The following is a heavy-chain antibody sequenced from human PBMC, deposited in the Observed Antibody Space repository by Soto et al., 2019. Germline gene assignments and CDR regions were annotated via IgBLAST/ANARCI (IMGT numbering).Heavy chain of an antibody. Sequence: SENLSLTCGVSGVSISCSIYYWGWIRQPPGKGLEWIGSIYYSGQTYYNPSLKSRVTISVDRSKNQFSLNLTSVTATDTAFYYCARHGSSWGQGTLVTVSS. V-gene: IGHV4-39*01. J-gene: IGHJ5*02. CDR3: ARHGSS. CDR2: IYYSGQT. CDR1: GVSISCSIYY.